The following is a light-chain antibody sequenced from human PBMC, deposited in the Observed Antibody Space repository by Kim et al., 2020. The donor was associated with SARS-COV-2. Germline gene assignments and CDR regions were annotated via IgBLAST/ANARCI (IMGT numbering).Light chain of an antibody. Sequence: EIVLTQSPATLSLSPGERATLSCRASQSISRFLAWYQQKPGQAPRLLIYDASNRATAIPTRFSGSGSGTDFTLTISSLEPEDFAIYYCQQRANWPFTFGQGTKLEI. CDR1: QSISRF. CDR3: QQRANWPFT. CDR2: DAS. J-gene: IGKJ2*01. V-gene: IGKV3-11*01.